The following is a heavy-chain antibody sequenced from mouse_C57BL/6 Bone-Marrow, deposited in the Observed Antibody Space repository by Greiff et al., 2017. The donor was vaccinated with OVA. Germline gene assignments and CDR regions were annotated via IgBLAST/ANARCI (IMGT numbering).Heavy chain of an antibody. CDR2: IYPGDGDT. J-gene: IGHJ4*01. D-gene: IGHD3-2*02. CDR1: GYAFSSSW. CDR3: ARRLRYYAMDY. V-gene: IGHV1-82*01. Sequence: QVQLKESGPELVKPGASVKISCKASGYAFSSSWMNWVKQRPGKGLEWIGRIYPGDGDTNYNGKFKGKATLTADKSSSTAYMQLSSLTSEDSAVYFCARRLRYYAMDYWGQGTSVTVSS.